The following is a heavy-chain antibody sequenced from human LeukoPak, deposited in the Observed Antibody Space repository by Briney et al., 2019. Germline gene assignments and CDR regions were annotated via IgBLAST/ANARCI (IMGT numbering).Heavy chain of an antibody. V-gene: IGHV3-11*04. CDR3: AGAPDYYYYYMDV. J-gene: IGHJ6*03. CDR1: GYSISSGYD. CDR2: ISSSSSTI. Sequence: LSLTCTVSGYSISSGYDWGWMRQAPGKGLEWVSYISSSSSTIYYADSVKGRFTISRDNAKNSLYLQMNSLRAEDTAVYYCAGAPDYYYYYMDVWGKGTTVTLSS.